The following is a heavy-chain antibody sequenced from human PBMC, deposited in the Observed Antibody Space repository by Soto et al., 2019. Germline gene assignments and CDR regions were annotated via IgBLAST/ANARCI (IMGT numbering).Heavy chain of an antibody. CDR2: ISYDGSNK. J-gene: IGHJ4*02. CDR1: GLTFSTFA. CDR3: ARDPAGGSGHYYLFDY. Sequence: QVQLVESGGGVVQPGRSLRLSCAASGLTFSTFAMHWVRQDPGKGLDWVAVISYDGSNKYYADSVKGRFTISRDNSKNTLYLQMNSLTSEDTAVYYCARDPAGGSGHYYLFDYWGQGTLVTVSS. D-gene: IGHD3-22*01. V-gene: IGHV3-30-3*01.